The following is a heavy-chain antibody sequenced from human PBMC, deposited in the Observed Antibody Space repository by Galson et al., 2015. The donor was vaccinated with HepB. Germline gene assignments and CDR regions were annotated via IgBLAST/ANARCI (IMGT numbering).Heavy chain of an antibody. CDR2: IIPILGIA. J-gene: IGHJ6*03. CDR3: ARGGAHYYYYYMDV. CDR1: GGTFSSYA. D-gene: IGHD3-10*01. V-gene: IGHV1-69*04. Sequence: SVKVSCKASGGTFSSYAISWVRQAPGQGLEWMGRIIPILGIANYAQKFLGRVTITADKSTSTAYTELSSLRSEDTAVYYCARGGAHYYYYYMDVWGKGTTVTVSS.